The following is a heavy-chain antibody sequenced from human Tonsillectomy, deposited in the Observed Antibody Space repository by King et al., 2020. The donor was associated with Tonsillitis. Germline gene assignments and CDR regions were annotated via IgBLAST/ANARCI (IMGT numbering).Heavy chain of an antibody. V-gene: IGHV3-23*04. CDR2: ISGSGGST. Sequence: QLVESGGGLVQPGGSLRLSCAASGFTFSSYAMSWVRQAPGKGLEWGSAISGSGGSTYYADSVKGRFTISRDNSKNTLYLQMNSLRAEDTAVYYCAKLAMIVVVISWEVDAFDIWGQGTMVTVSS. CDR3: AKLAMIVVVISWEVDAFDI. D-gene: IGHD3-22*01. CDR1: GFTFSSYA. J-gene: IGHJ3*02.